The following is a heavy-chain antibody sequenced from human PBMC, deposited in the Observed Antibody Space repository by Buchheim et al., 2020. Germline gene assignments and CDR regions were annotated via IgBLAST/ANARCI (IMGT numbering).Heavy chain of an antibody. Sequence: QVQLVESGGGVVQPGRSLRLSCAASGFTFSSYALHWVRQAPGKGLEWVSFIPYDGLDKPYADSVKGRFSISRDNSKKTLFLQVNSLKTEDTAVYYCARGGFGYWYFDLWGRGTL. J-gene: IGHJ2*01. V-gene: IGHV3-30*04. CDR3: ARGGFGYWYFDL. D-gene: IGHD3-3*01. CDR2: IPYDGLDK. CDR1: GFTFSSYA.